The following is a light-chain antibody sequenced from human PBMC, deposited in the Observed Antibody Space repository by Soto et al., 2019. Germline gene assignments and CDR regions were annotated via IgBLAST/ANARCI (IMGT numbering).Light chain of an antibody. J-gene: IGKJ1*01. CDR1: QSISSW. CDR3: QQYYSYPWT. Sequence: DIQMTQSPSTLSASVGDRVTITCRASQSISSWLAWYQQKPGKVPNLLIYKASRLESGVPSRFSGSGSGTESTLTISSLQPDDFATYYCQQYYSYPWTFGQGTNEEIK. CDR2: KAS. V-gene: IGKV1-5*03.